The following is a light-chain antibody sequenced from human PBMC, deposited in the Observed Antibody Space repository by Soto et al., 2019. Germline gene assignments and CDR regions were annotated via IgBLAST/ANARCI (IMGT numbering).Light chain of an antibody. Sequence: QSVLTQPPSASGTPGQRVTISCSGSSSNIGTNTVNWYQQLPGTAPKLLMYSDNQRPSGVPDRFSGSKSGTSASLAISGLQSEDEADYYCATWDASLNGWLFGGGTKLTVL. J-gene: IGLJ3*02. CDR3: ATWDASLNGWL. V-gene: IGLV1-44*01. CDR2: SDN. CDR1: SSNIGTNT.